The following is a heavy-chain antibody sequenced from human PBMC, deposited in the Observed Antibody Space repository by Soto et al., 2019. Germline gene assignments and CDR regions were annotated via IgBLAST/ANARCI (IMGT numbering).Heavy chain of an antibody. CDR3: ADGDDYNRDV. V-gene: IGHV4-59*06. CDR1: GAPIGSYY. Sequence: PAETLSLTSTVSGAPIGSYYWSLIRQPPGKGLEWIGYIYYSGNTFYSPSLKSRVTISLNTPKNQFSLRLGSVTAADTAVYYCADGDDYNRDVWGQGTTVTVSS. J-gene: IGHJ6*02. CDR2: IYYSGNT.